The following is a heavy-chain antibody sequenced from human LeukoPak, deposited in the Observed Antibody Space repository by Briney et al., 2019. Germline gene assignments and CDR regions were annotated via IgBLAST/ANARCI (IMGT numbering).Heavy chain of an antibody. CDR1: GFTFSSYS. V-gene: IGHV3-48*01. J-gene: IGHJ4*02. CDR2: ISSSSSTI. Sequence: GGSLRLSCAASGFTFSSYSKNWVRQAPGKGLEWFSYISSSSSTIYYADSVKGRFTISRDNAKNSLYLQMNSLRAEDTAVYYRARIYDFWSGYHFDYWGQGTLVTVSS. D-gene: IGHD3-3*01. CDR3: ARIYDFWSGYHFDY.